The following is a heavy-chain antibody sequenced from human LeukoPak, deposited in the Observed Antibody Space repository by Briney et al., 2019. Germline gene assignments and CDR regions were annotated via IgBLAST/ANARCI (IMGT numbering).Heavy chain of an antibody. V-gene: IGHV4-34*01. CDR3: AAGCSSTSCYWYYYTDV. J-gene: IGHJ6*03. Sequence: SETLSLTCAVYGGSFSGYYWNWIRQPPGKGLEWIGEINQSGSTNYNSSLKSRVTISVDTSKKQFSLKLSPVTAADTAVYYCAAGCSSTSCYWYYYTDVWGKGTTVTVSS. D-gene: IGHD2-2*01. CDR1: GGSFSGYY. CDR2: INQSGST.